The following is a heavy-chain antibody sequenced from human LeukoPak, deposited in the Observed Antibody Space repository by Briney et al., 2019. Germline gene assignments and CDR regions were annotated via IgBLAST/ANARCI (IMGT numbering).Heavy chain of an antibody. CDR2: IYTSGST. CDR3: ARVIAVVGMGENWFDP. Sequence: SETLSLTCTVSGGSISSYYWSWIRQPAGKGLEWIGRIYTSGSTNYNPSLKSRVAMSVDTSKNQFSLKLSSVTAADTAVYYCARVIAVVGMGENWFDPWGQGTLVTVSS. D-gene: IGHD6-19*01. V-gene: IGHV4-4*07. CDR1: GGSISSYY. J-gene: IGHJ5*02.